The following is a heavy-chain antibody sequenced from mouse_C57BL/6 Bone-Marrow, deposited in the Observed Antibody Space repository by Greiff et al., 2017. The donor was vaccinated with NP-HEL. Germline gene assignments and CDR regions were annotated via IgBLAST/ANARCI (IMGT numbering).Heavy chain of an antibody. CDR1: GYTFTDYY. Sequence: VQLKESGAELVRPGASVKLSCKASGYTFTDYYINWVKQRPGQGLEWIARIYPGSGNTYYNEKFKGKATLTAEKSSSTAYMQLSSLTSEDSAVYFCARGGYDVLWYFDVWGTGTTVTVSS. J-gene: IGHJ1*03. V-gene: IGHV1-76*01. CDR2: IYPGSGNT. D-gene: IGHD2-2*01. CDR3: ARGGYDVLWYFDV.